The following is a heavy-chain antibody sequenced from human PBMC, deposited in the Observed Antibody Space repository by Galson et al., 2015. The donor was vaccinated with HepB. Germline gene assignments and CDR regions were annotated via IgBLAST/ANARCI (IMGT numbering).Heavy chain of an antibody. CDR1: GGTFSSYT. D-gene: IGHD1-26*01. V-gene: IGHV1-69*02. Sequence: SVKVSCKASGGTFSSYTISWVRQAPGQGLEWMGRIIPILGIANYAQKFQGRVTITADKSTSTAYMELSSLRSEDTAVYYCARGGSGGSYPPFDYWGQGTLVTVSS. J-gene: IGHJ4*02. CDR2: IIPILGIA. CDR3: ARGGSGGSYPPFDY.